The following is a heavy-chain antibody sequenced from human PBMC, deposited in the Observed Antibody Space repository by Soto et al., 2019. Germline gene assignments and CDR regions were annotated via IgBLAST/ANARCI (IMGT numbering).Heavy chain of an antibody. CDR1: GFTFSSYG. D-gene: IGHD2-21*02. Sequence: GSLRLSCAASGFTFSSYGMHWVRQAPGKGLEWVAVISYDGSNKYYADSVKGRFTISRDNSKNTLYLQMNSLRAEDTAVYYCAKDSRIVVVTAPYDDWGQGTLVTVSS. CDR2: ISYDGSNK. J-gene: IGHJ4*02. V-gene: IGHV3-30*18. CDR3: AKDSRIVVVTAPYDD.